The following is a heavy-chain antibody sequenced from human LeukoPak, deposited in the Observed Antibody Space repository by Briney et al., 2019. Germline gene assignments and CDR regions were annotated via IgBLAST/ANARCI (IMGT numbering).Heavy chain of an antibody. CDR3: ARDSGYSNYGRDNWFDP. V-gene: IGHV1-2*02. CDR1: GYTFTGYY. Sequence: ASVKVSCTASGYTFTGYYMHWVRQAPGQGLEWMGWINPNSGGTNYAQKFQGRVTMTRDTSISTAYMELSRLRSDDTAVYYCARDSGYSNYGRDNWFDPWGQGTLVTVSS. CDR2: INPNSGGT. J-gene: IGHJ5*02. D-gene: IGHD4-11*01.